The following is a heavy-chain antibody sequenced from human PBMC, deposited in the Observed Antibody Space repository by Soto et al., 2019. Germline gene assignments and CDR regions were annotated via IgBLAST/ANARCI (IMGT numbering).Heavy chain of an antibody. D-gene: IGHD1-1*01. CDR3: ARQGFVGTGTDSWWFDP. Sequence: SETLSLTCTVSGVSISSYYWSWIRQPPGKGLEWIGYIYYSGSTNYNPSLKSRVTISVDTSKNQFSLKLSSVTAADTAVYYCARQGFVGTGTDSWWFDPWGQGTLVTVSS. V-gene: IGHV4-59*08. J-gene: IGHJ5*02. CDR1: GVSISSYY. CDR2: IYYSGST.